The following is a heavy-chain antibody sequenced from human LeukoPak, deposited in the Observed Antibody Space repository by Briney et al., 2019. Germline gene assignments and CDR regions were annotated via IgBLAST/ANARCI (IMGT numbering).Heavy chain of an antibody. CDR3: ASSVSGFWSGYYH. CDR1: GLPFSSYV. V-gene: IGHV3-64*01. D-gene: IGHD3-3*01. Sequence: GGSLSLSCAASGLPFSSYVMHWVRQAPGKGLEYVSAISSSGDRTYYANSVKGRFTISRDNSKNTLYLQMGSLRAEDMAVYYCASSVSGFWSGYYHWGQGTLVTVSS. J-gene: IGHJ4*02. CDR2: ISSSGDRT.